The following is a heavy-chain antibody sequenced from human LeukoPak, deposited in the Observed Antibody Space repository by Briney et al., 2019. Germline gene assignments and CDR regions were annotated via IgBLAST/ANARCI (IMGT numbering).Heavy chain of an antibody. CDR2: ISSSGSTI. V-gene: IGHV3-11*01. CDR1: GLTFSTYW. J-gene: IGHJ3*01. Sequence: GGSLRLSCAASGLTFSTYWMSWIRQAPGKGLEWVSYISSSGSTIYYADSVKGRFTISRDNAKNSLYLQMNSLRAEDTAVCYCARSRRGYSGYDSPPGLWGRGTMVTVSS. CDR3: ARSRRGYSGYDSPPGL. D-gene: IGHD5-12*01.